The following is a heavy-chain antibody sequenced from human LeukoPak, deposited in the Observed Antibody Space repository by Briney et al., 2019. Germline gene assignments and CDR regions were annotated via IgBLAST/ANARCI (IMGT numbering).Heavy chain of an antibody. CDR1: GYTFTAYF. J-gene: IGHJ4*02. CDR2: INPNSGAT. D-gene: IGHD5-18*01. Sequence: ASMKVSCKASGYTFTAYFMHWVRQAPGEGLEWMGWINPNSGATNYAQKFQGRVTMTRDTSISTAYMEVSRLTSDDTAVYYCATWRGYSYGRWGQGTLVTVSS. V-gene: IGHV1-2*02. CDR3: ATWRGYSYGR.